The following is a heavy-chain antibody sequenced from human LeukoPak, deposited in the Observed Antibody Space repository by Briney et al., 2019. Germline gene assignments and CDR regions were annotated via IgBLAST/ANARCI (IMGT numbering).Heavy chain of an antibody. J-gene: IGHJ4*02. CDR3: AKDKTRGPGDY. CDR2: ISEDGGDT. V-gene: IGHV3-43*02. CDR1: GFTFDDYA. D-gene: IGHD1-14*01. Sequence: PGGSLRLSCAASGFTFDDYAMHWVRQTPGKGLECVSLISEDGGDTWYADSVKGRFTISRDNSKNSLYLQMNNLRAEDTAFYYCAKDKTRGPGDYWGQGTLVTVSS.